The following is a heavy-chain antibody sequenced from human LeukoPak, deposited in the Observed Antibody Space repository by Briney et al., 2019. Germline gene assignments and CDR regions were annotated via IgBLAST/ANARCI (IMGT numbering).Heavy chain of an antibody. V-gene: IGHV3-30*14. CDR1: GFTFSSYA. Sequence: GRSLRLSCAASGFTFSSYAMHWVRQAPGKGLEWVAVISYDGSNKYYADSVKGRFTISRDNSKNTLYLQMNSLRAEDTAVYYCAREIRSYFDYWGQGTLVTVSS. CDR2: ISYDGSNK. J-gene: IGHJ4*02. D-gene: IGHD1-14*01. CDR3: AREIRSYFDY.